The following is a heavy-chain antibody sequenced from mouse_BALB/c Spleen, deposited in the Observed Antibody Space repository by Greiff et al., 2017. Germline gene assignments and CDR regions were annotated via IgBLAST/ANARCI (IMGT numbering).Heavy chain of an antibody. CDR1: GYTFTSYV. D-gene: IGHD2-5*01. Sequence: EVQLQQSGPELVKPGASVKMSCKASGYTFTSYVMHWVKQKPGQGLEWIGYINPYNDGTKYNEKFKGKATLTSDKSSSTAYMELSSLTSEDSAVYYCARWRSKGWFAYWGQGTLVTVSA. CDR3: ARWRSKGWFAY. V-gene: IGHV1-14*01. J-gene: IGHJ3*01. CDR2: INPYNDGT.